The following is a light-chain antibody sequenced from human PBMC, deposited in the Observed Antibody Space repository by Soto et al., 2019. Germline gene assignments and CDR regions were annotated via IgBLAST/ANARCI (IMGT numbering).Light chain of an antibody. V-gene: IGKV1-5*03. Sequence: DIQMTQSPSTLSASVGDRVTITCRASQSISSWLAWYQQKPGKAPKLLIQKASILESGVPSRFSGSGSGTEFTLTISRLQPDDFASYYCQQCSIFSLPFGGGTRVDLK. J-gene: IGKJ4*01. CDR1: QSISSW. CDR2: KAS. CDR3: QQCSIFSLP.